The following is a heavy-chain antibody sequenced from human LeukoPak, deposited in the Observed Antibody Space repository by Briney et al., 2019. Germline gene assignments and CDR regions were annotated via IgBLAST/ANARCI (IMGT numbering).Heavy chain of an antibody. Sequence: GGSLRLSCAASGFTFSGSAMHWVRQASGKGLEWIGRIRTKANTYATAYSTSVKGRFTISRDDSRNTAYLQMSSLKTEDTAVYYCAGNYYGSGSYADFDYRGQGTLVTVSS. CDR1: GFTFSGSA. CDR2: IRTKANTYAT. V-gene: IGHV3-73*01. CDR3: AGNYYGSGSYADFDY. D-gene: IGHD3-10*01. J-gene: IGHJ4*02.